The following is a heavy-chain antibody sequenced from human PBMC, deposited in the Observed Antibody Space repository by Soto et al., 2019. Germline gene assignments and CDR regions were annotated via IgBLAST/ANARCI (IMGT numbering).Heavy chain of an antibody. CDR1: GFTFSSYA. CDR3: ARYSTGWFDAFDI. D-gene: IGHD6-19*01. CDR2: TSGSGGST. Sequence: GSLRLSCAASGFTFSSYAMSWVRQAPGKGLEWVSSTSGSGGSTYYADSVKGRFTFSRDNSKNTLYLQMNSLRVEDTAIYYCARYSTGWFDAFDIWGQGTMVTVSS. V-gene: IGHV3-23*01. J-gene: IGHJ3*02.